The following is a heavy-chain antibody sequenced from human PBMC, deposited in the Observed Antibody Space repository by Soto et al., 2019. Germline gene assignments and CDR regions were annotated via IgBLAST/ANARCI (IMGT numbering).Heavy chain of an antibody. CDR3: ARGSQLYYYGMDV. D-gene: IGHD3-10*01. CDR1: GFTFSSYS. Sequence: EVQLVESGGGLVKPGGSLRLSCAASGFTFSSYSMNWVRQAPGKGLEWVSSISSSSSYIYYADSVKGRFTISRDNAKTSLYLQMNSLRAEDTAVYYCARGSQLYYYGMDVWCQGTTVTVSS. V-gene: IGHV3-21*01. CDR2: ISSSSSYI. J-gene: IGHJ6*02.